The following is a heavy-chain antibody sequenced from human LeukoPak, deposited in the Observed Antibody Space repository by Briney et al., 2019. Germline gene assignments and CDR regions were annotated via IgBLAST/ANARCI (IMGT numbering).Heavy chain of an antibody. J-gene: IGHJ6*02. Sequence: SETLSLTCAVYGGSFSGYYWSWIRQPPGKGLEWIGEINHSGSTNYNPSLKSRVTIPVDTSKNQFSLKLSSVTAADTAVYYCARGPGYSYRYYYYGMDVWGQGTTVTVSS. CDR3: ARGPGYSYRYYYYGMDV. CDR2: INHSGST. D-gene: IGHD5-18*01. CDR1: GGSFSGYY. V-gene: IGHV4-34*01.